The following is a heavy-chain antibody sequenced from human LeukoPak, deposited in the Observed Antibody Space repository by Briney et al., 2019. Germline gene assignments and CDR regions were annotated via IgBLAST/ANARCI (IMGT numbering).Heavy chain of an antibody. V-gene: IGHV3-23*01. CDR2: ISGGGDMT. CDR3: VREDTPATANY. Sequence: GGSLRLSCAASGFTFSSYAMSWVRQAPGRGLEWVSAISGGGDMTYYADSVKGRFTISRDNSKDTLFLQMHSLRPGDTAVYYCVREDTPATANYWGQGTLVTISS. CDR1: GFTFSSYA. D-gene: IGHD2-21*02. J-gene: IGHJ4*02.